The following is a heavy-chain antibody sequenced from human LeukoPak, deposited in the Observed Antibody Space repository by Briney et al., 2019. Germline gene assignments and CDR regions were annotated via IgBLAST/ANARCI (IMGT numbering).Heavy chain of an antibody. V-gene: IGHV3-21*01. D-gene: IGHD3-22*01. CDR3: ARDLDDSSGYQPFDAFDI. CDR2: ITSSSIYI. Sequence: GGSLRLSCAASGFTFSRYNMNWVRQAPGKGLEWVSSITSSSIYIYYADSMKGRFTISRDNAKNSLYLQMNSLRAEDTAVYYCARDLDDSSGYQPFDAFDIWGQGTMVTVSS. J-gene: IGHJ3*02. CDR1: GFTFSRYN.